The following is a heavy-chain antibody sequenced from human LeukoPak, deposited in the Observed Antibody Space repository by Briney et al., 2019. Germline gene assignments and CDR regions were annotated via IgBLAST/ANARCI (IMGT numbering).Heavy chain of an antibody. CDR1: GFTFSSYS. V-gene: IGHV3-48*01. CDR3: VSDEVSMVWGYSSD. J-gene: IGHJ4*02. Sequence: GGSLRLSCAASGFTFSSYSMNWVRQAPGKGLEWVSYISSSSSTIYYADSVKGRFTISRDNAKNSLYLQMNSLRAEDTAVYYCVSDEVSMVWGYSSDWGQGTLVTVSS. CDR2: ISSSSSTI. D-gene: IGHD6-25*01.